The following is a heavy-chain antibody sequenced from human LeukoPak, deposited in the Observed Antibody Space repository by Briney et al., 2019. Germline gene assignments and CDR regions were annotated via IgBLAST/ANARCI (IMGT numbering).Heavy chain of an antibody. CDR2: ISPNSGGT. CDR3: ARDMGYCSSTSCYYYFDY. CDR1: GYTFTGYY. Sequence: ASVKVSCKASGYTFTGYYLYWVRQAPGQGPEWMGWISPNSGGTMYAQKFQGRVTMTRDTSISTAYMELSRLRSDDTAVYYCARDMGYCSSTSCYYYFDYWGQGTLVTVSS. D-gene: IGHD2-2*01. V-gene: IGHV1-2*02. J-gene: IGHJ4*02.